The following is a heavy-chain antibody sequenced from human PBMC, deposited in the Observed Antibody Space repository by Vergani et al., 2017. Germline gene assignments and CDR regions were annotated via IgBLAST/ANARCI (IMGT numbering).Heavy chain of an antibody. J-gene: IGHJ4*02. CDR1: GYTFTNYY. V-gene: IGHV1-46*03. Sequence: QVLLVQSGAEVKKPGASVRVSCTTSGYTFTNYYIHWVRQAPGQGLELMGIINPRGGSTTYAQQFQGGLTMTRDTSTSTVYMDLSNLRAEDTTVYYCAGPHEDSVTPDPRRLDYWGQGTLVTVAS. CDR3: AGPHEDSVTPDPRRLDY. D-gene: IGHD3-16*02. CDR2: INPRGGST.